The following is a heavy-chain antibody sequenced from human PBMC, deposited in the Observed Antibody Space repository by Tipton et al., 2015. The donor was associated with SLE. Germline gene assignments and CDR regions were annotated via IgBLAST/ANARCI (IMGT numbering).Heavy chain of an antibody. V-gene: IGHV3-9*01. Sequence: SLRLSCAASGFTFDDYAMHWVRQAPGKGLEWVSGISWNSGSIGYADSVKGRFTISRDNSKNTLYLQMNSLRAEDTAVYYCAKQVGGYASFDYWGQGTLVTVSS. D-gene: IGHD5-12*01. CDR2: ISWNSGSI. J-gene: IGHJ4*02. CDR3: AKQVGGYASFDY. CDR1: GFTFDDYA.